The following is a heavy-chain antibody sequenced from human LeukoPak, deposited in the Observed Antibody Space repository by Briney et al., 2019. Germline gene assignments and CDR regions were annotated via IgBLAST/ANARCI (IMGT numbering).Heavy chain of an antibody. V-gene: IGHV3-7*01. CDR2: IKQDVSEK. D-gene: IGHD3-22*01. J-gene: IGHJ4*02. CDR1: GFTFSSYW. CDR3: ARVEDSSGYYRPFDY. Sequence: GGSLRLSCAASGFTFSSYWMSWVRQAPGKGLEWVANIKQDVSEKYYVDSVKGRFTISRDNAKNSLYLQMNSLRAEDTAVYYCARVEDSSGYYRPFDYWGQGTLMTVSS.